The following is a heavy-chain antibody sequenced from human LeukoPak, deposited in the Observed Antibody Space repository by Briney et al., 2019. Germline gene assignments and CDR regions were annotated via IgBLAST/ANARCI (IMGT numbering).Heavy chain of an antibody. V-gene: IGHV4-34*01. CDR1: GGSFSGYY. Sequence: SETLSLTCAVHGGSFSGYYWSWIRQPPGKGLEWIGEINHSGSTNYNPSLKSRVTISVDTSKNQFSLKLSSVTAADTAVYYCARGNGYYYDSSGYPNFDYWGQGTLVTVSS. CDR3: ARGNGYYYDSSGYPNFDY. J-gene: IGHJ4*02. D-gene: IGHD3-22*01. CDR2: INHSGST.